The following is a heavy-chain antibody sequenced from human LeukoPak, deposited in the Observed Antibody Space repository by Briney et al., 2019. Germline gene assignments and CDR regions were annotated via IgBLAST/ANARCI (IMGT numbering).Heavy chain of an antibody. CDR3: AKVTGGDMITYGGLDY. CDR1: GFTFSSYW. Sequence: GGSLRLSCAASGFTFSSYWMHWVRQAPGKGLVWVSRINSDGSSTSYADSVKGRFTISRDNSKNTLYLQINSLRAEDTAVYYCAKVTGGDMITYGGLDYWGQGTLVTVSS. V-gene: IGHV3-74*01. J-gene: IGHJ4*02. D-gene: IGHD3-16*01. CDR2: INSDGSST.